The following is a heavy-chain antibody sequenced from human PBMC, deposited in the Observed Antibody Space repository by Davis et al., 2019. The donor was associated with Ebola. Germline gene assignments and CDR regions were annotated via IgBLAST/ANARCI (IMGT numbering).Heavy chain of an antibody. CDR3: ARDRPSYGDYVYYYGMDV. Sequence: HTGGSLRLSCAASGFTSSSYWMHWVRQAPGKGLVWVSRINSDGSSTSYADSVKGRFTISRDNAKNTLYLQMNSLRAEDTAVYYCARDRPSYGDYVYYYGMDVWGQGTTVTVSS. J-gene: IGHJ6*02. CDR2: INSDGSST. D-gene: IGHD4-17*01. CDR1: GFTSSSYW. V-gene: IGHV3-74*01.